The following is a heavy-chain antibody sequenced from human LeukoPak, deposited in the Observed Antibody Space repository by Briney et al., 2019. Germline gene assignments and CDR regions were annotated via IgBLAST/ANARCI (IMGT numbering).Heavy chain of an antibody. Sequence: GGSLRPSCAASGFTVSSNYMSWVRQAPGKGLEWVSVIYSGGSTYYADSVKGRFTTSRDNSKNTLYLQMNSLRAEDTAVYYCARETAVAGQYYFDYWGQGTLVTVSS. CDR1: GFTVSSNY. D-gene: IGHD6-19*01. CDR2: IYSGGST. V-gene: IGHV3-66*01. J-gene: IGHJ4*02. CDR3: ARETAVAGQYYFDY.